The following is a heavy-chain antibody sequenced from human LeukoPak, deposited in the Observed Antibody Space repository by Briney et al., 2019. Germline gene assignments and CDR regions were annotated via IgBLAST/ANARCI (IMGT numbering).Heavy chain of an antibody. D-gene: IGHD2-15*01. CDR3: ARLRVIRTSGYDAFDI. CDR2: INGDGTNT. V-gene: IGHV3-74*01. CDR1: GFTFSSYG. Sequence: PGGSLRLSCAASGFTFSSYGMHWVRQAPGKGLVWVSRINGDGTNTGYADSVRGRFTISRDNAKNTLYLQMSSLRAADTAMYYCARLRVIRTSGYDAFDIWGPGTMVTVSS. J-gene: IGHJ3*02.